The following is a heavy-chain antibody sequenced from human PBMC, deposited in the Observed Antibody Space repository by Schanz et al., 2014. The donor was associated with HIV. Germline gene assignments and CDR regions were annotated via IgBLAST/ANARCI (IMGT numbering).Heavy chain of an antibody. CDR1: GYTFSNLD. CDR3: ARAGSAPGLRGYWFDP. D-gene: IGHD3-10*01. CDR2: MNPKSGNT. V-gene: IGHV1-8*01. Sequence: QVQLVQSGAEVKNPGASVKASCKASGYTFSNLDINWVRQAPGQGLEWMGWMNPKSGNTGYAQKFHGRIIMTRNTSLNTAYLELSGLRSEDTARYYCARAGSAPGLRGYWFDPWGQGTLVTVSS. J-gene: IGHJ5*02.